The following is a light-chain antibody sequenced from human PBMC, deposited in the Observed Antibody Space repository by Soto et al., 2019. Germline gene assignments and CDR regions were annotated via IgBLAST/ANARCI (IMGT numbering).Light chain of an antibody. CDR1: QSVISN. J-gene: IGKJ1*01. Sequence: VVMTQSPATLSVSPGERATLSCRASQSVISNFAWYQQKPGQAPRLLIQDASTRATGVPARFSGSRSGTEFTLTISSLQSEDFAVYYCQQYNNWPPTFGQGTKVEIK. V-gene: IGKV3-15*01. CDR3: QQYNNWPPT. CDR2: DAS.